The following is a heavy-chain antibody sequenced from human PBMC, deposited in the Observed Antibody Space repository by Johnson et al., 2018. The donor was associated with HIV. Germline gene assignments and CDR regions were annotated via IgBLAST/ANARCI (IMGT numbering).Heavy chain of an antibody. CDR3: ARGTYYYGSGNAFDM. CDR2: ISYDGSDK. CDR1: GFTFSSYA. D-gene: IGHD3-10*01. V-gene: IGHV3-30*04. Sequence: VQLLESGGGVVQPGRSLRLSCAASGFTFSSYAIHWVRQAPGKGLAWVAVISYDGSDKYYADSVKGRFTISRDNSKKPLYLQMNSLRAEDTAVYYCARGTYYYGSGNAFDMWGQGTMVTVSS. J-gene: IGHJ3*02.